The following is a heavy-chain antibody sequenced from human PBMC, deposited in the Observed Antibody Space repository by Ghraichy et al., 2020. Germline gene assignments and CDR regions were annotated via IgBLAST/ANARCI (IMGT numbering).Heavy chain of an antibody. CDR2: IYYSGST. J-gene: IGHJ6*02. Sequence: SETLSLTCTVSGGSISSYYWSWIRQPPGKGLEWIGYIYYSGSTNYNPSLKSRVTISVDTSKNQFSLKLSSVTAADTAVYYCARGTIRDAMDVWGQGTTVTVSS. V-gene: IGHV4-59*01. CDR3: ARGTIRDAMDV. D-gene: IGHD3-10*01. CDR1: GGSISSYY.